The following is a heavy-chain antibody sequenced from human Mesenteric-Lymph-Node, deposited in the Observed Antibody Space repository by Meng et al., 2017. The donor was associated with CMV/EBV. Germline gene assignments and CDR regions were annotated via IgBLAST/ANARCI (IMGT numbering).Heavy chain of an antibody. V-gene: IGHV1-69*04. CDR2: IIPILAIV. J-gene: IGHJ4*02. CDR3: ARGRGYSNGQNYFDF. CDR1: GGTFSNYA. Sequence: SGGTFSNYAISWVRQAPGQGLEWMGRIIPILAIVNYAQKFKGRVTITADKSTSTAYMELSSLRSDDTAVYYCARGRGYSNGQNYFDFWGQGTLVTVSS. D-gene: IGHD5-18*01.